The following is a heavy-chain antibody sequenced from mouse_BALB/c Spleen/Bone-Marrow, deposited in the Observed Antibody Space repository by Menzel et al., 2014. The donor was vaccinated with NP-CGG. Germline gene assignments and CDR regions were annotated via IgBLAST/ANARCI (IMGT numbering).Heavy chain of an antibody. V-gene: IGHV1-7*01. CDR3: ARQITTVDYAMDY. CDR1: GYTFTSYW. D-gene: IGHD1-1*01. Sequence: VKLVESGAELAKPGASVKMSCKASGYTFTSYWMHWVKQRPGQGLEWIGYINPSTGYTKYNQKFKDKATLTADKSSSTAYMQLSSLTSEDSAVYYCARQITTVDYAMDYWGQGTSVTVSS. CDR2: INPSTGYT. J-gene: IGHJ4*01.